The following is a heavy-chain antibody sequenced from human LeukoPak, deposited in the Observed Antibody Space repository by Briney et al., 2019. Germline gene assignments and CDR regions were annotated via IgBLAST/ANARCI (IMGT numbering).Heavy chain of an antibody. J-gene: IGHJ4*02. CDR1: GFAFSVYE. D-gene: IGHD4-11*01. V-gene: IGHV3-48*03. CDR3: ATLTVASTFDY. Sequence: GGSLRLSCAASGFAFSVYEMYWIRQAPGKGLEWISYISSSGATRYYADSVKGRFTISRDNAYNSLFLQMNSLRAEDTAVYYCATLTVASTFDYWGQGTPVTVSS. CDR2: ISSSGATR.